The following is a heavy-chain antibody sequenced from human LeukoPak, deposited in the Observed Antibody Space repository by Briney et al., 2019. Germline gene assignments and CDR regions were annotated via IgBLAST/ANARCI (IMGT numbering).Heavy chain of an antibody. CDR3: TRRVVTTNDF. CDR1: GFTFSNAW. Sequence: PGGSLILSCAASGFTFSNAWRNWVRQAPGKGLDLVGLIKTKPNDGPTVYAIPVRGSFTISRHDSKKKLFLQIASLKTEDTAVYYCTRRVVTTNDFWGQGTMVIVSS. J-gene: IGHJ4*02. V-gene: IGHV3-15*07. CDR2: IKTKPNDGPT. D-gene: IGHD2-21*02.